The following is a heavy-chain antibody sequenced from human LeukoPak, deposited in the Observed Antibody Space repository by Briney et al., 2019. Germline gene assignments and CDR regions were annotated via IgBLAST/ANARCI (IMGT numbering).Heavy chain of an antibody. D-gene: IGHD3-22*01. CDR2: ISAYNGNT. Sequence: ASVKVSCKASGYTFTSNGISWVRQAPGEGLEWMGWISAYNGNTNYAQKLQGRVTMTTDTSTSTAYMELRSLRSDDTAAYYCARAPQYYYDSSGYPFLFDYWGQGTLVTVSS. CDR3: ARAPQYYYDSSGYPFLFDY. V-gene: IGHV1-18*01. CDR1: GYTFTSNG. J-gene: IGHJ4*02.